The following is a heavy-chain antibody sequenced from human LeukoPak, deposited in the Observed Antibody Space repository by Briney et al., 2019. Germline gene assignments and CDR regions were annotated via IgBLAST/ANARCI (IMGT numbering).Heavy chain of an antibody. Sequence: GASVKVSCKASGYTFTSYGISWVRQAPGQGLEWMGWISANNGNTNYAQKLQGRVTMTTDTSTSTAYMELRSLTSDDTAVYYCARAPMYDSSGYFIHWGQGARVTVSS. CDR1: GYTFTSYG. CDR2: ISANNGNT. CDR3: ARAPMYDSSGYFIH. V-gene: IGHV1-18*01. J-gene: IGHJ4*02. D-gene: IGHD3-22*01.